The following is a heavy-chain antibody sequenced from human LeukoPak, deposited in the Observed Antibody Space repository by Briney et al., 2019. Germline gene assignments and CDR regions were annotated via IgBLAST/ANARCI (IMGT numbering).Heavy chain of an antibody. CDR2: IYSGGSA. V-gene: IGHV3-53*01. D-gene: IGHD6-13*01. Sequence: GGSLRLSCAASGFTVSSNYMSWVRQAPGKGLEWVSVIYSGGSAYYADSVKGRFTISRDNSKNTLYLQMNSLRAEDTAVYYCARDAGAADFDYWGQGTLVTVSS. CDR1: GFTVSSNY. J-gene: IGHJ4*02. CDR3: ARDAGAADFDY.